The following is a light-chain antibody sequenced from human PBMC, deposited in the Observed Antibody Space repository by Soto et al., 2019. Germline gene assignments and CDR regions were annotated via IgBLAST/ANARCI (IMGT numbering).Light chain of an antibody. CDR3: QSADSSGTYVV. J-gene: IGLJ2*01. V-gene: IGLV3-25*03. Sequence: SYELTQPPSVSVSPGQTARITCSGDALPKQYAYWYQQKPGQAPVLVIYKDSERPSGIPERFSGSSSGTTVTLTISGDQAEDEADYYCQSADSSGTYVVFGGGTKVTVL. CDR2: KDS. CDR1: ALPKQY.